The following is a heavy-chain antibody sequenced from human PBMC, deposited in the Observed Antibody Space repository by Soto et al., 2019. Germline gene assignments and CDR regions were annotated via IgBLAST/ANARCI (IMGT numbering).Heavy chain of an antibody. V-gene: IGHV1-3*01. CDR2: INAGNGNT. CDR3: ARGTGYSSSHNWFDP. Sequence: CQACGYSLNSYARRLLRKDKRQRLEWMGWINAGNGNTKYSQKFQGRVTITRDTSASTAYMELSSLRSEDTAVYYCARGTGYSSSHNWFDPWGQGNLV. J-gene: IGHJ5*02. CDR1: GYSLNSYA. D-gene: IGHD6-13*01.